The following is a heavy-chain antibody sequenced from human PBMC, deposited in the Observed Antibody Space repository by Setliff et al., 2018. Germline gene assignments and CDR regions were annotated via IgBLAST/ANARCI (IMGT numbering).Heavy chain of an antibody. Sequence: SVKVSCKTSRGTFSNYAISWVRQAPGQGPQWMGGTTPIFTTANYAQKFQGRVTITADESKSTAYMELSSLRSEDTAVYYCARQYDSSGSDYWGQGTLVTVSS. CDR3: ARQYDSSGSDY. D-gene: IGHD3-22*01. J-gene: IGHJ4*02. CDR2: TTPIFTTA. V-gene: IGHV1-69*13. CDR1: RGTFSNYA.